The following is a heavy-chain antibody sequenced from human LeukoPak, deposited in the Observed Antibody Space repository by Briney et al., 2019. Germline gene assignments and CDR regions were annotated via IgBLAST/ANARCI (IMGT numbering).Heavy chain of an antibody. CDR1: GFTFSSYG. Sequence: PGGFLRLSCAASGFTFSSYGMHWVRQAPGKGLEWVAVISYDGSNKYYADSVKGRFTISRDNSKNTLYLQMNSLRAEDTAVYYCAKDWLAVAGAIDYWGQGTLVTVSS. V-gene: IGHV3-30*18. CDR2: ISYDGSNK. J-gene: IGHJ4*02. CDR3: AKDWLAVAGAIDY. D-gene: IGHD6-19*01.